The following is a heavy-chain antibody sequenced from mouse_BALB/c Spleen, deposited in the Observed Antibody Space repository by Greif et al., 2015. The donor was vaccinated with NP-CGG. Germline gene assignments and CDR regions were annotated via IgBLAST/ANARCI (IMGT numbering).Heavy chain of an antibody. CDR2: IDPSDSET. D-gene: IGHD1-1*01. J-gene: IGHJ3*01. V-gene: IGHV1-69*02. CDR3: AREGPLRCLFAY. Sequence: QVQLQQSGAELVKPGAPVKLSCKASGYTFTSYWMNWVKQRPGRGLEWIGRIDPSDSETHYNQKFKDKATLTVDKSSSTAYIQLSSLTSEDSAVYHCAREGPLRCLFAYWGQGTLVTVSA. CDR1: GYTFTSYW.